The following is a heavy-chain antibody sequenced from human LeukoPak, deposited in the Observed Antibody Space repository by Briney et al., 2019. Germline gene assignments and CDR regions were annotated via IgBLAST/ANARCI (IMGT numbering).Heavy chain of an antibody. CDR2: LSPDGSST. J-gene: IGHJ4*02. CDR1: GFTFSSYW. V-gene: IGHV3-74*01. Sequence: PGGSLRLSCAASGFTFSSYWMQWVRQAPGKGLVWVSRLSPDGSSTTSADSVKGRFTISRDNAKNSLYLQMNSLRAEDTAVYYCARDTAYDYWGQGTLVTVSS. CDR3: ARDTAYDY. D-gene: IGHD4-17*01.